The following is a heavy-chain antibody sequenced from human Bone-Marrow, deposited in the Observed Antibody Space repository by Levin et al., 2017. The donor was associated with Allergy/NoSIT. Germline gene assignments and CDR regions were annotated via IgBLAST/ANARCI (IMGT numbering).Heavy chain of an antibody. V-gene: IGHV3-30-3*01. CDR2: ISYDGSNK. J-gene: IGHJ6*02. CDR3: ARDLGSYGDYGDYYYYYDGMDV. D-gene: IGHD4-17*01. Sequence: GESLKISCAASGFTFSSYAMHWVRQAPGKGLEWVAVISYDGSNKYYADSVKGRFTISRDNSKNTLYLQMNSLRAEDTAVYYCARDLGSYGDYGDYYYYYDGMDVWGQGTTVTVSS. CDR1: GFTFSSYA.